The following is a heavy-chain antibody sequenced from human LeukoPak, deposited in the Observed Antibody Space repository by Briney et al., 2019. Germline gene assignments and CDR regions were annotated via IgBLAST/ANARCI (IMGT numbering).Heavy chain of an antibody. CDR3: ATSPDIEASGTLYYLDF. V-gene: IGHV3-23*01. Sequence: GGSLRLSCAASGFTFRSFGMNWVRRAPGKGLEWVAGIGGSGGYTYYADSVQGRFTISRDNSKNTLSLQMNSLRAEDAAIYYCATSPDIEASGTLYYLDFWGQGTLVSVSS. J-gene: IGHJ4*02. D-gene: IGHD1-14*01. CDR1: GFTFRSFG. CDR2: IGGSGGYT.